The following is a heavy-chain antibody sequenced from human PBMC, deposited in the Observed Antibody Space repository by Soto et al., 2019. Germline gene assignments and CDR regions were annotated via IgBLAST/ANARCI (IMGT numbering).Heavy chain of an antibody. CDR1: GFTFSSYG. V-gene: IGHV3-33*01. D-gene: IGHD6-19*01. CDR2: IWYDGSNK. Sequence: QVQLVESGGGVVQPGRSLRLSCAASGFTFSSYGMHWVRQAPGKGLEWVAVIWYDGSNKYYADSVKGRFTISRDNSKNTLYLKMNSLRAEDTAVYYCARDWGRIWGAVAGTPSDYWGQGTLVTVSS. J-gene: IGHJ4*02. CDR3: ARDWGRIWGAVAGTPSDY.